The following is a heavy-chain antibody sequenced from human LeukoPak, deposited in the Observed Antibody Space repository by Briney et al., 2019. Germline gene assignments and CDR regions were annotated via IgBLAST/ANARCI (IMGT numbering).Heavy chain of an antibody. Sequence: SETLSLTCTVSGASVSSSDFYWNWIRQPAGKGLEWIGRGYTSGTTDYNPSPKSRLTISVDTSTNRFSLQLSSVTAADTAVYFCARERVGYTIDRGFDQWGQGILVTVSS. CDR1: GASVSSSDFY. V-gene: IGHV4-61*02. CDR2: GYTSGTT. J-gene: IGHJ4*02. D-gene: IGHD5-18*01. CDR3: ARERVGYTIDRGFDQ.